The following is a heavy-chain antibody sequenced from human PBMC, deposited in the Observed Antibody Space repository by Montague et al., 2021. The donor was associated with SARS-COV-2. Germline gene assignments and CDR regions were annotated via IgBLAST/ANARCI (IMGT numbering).Heavy chain of an antibody. CDR2: IFSGGSP. CDR1: GGSLKIDSSY. J-gene: IGHJ4*02. Sequence: TLSLTCTISGGSLKIDSSYWSWVRQPGGKGLEWIGRIFSGGSPDYSPSLKSRVAISLDTSNYLFSLRLTSVTAADTAVYFCARGGNSFDDWGQGILVTVSS. CDR3: ARGGNSFDD. V-gene: IGHV4-61*02.